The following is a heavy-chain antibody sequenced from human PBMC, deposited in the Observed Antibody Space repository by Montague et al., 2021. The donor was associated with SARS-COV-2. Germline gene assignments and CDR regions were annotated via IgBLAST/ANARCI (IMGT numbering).Heavy chain of an antibody. Sequence: SLRLSCAASGFTFSSYWMSWVRQAPGKGLEWVANIKQDGSEKYYVDSVKGRFTISRDNAKNSLYLQMNSLRAEDTAVYYCAGDLRYFDWLFHSSGYYNYFDYWGQGTLVTVSS. CDR1: GFTFSSYW. J-gene: IGHJ4*02. V-gene: IGHV3-7*01. D-gene: IGHD3-9*01. CDR3: AGDLRYFDWLFHSSGYYNYFDY. CDR2: IKQDGSEK.